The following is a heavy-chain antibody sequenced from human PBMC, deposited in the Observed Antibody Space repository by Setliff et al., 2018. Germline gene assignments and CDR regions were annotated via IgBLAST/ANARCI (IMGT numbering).Heavy chain of an antibody. CDR3: ARAPRYFDSTGSYFDY. J-gene: IGHJ4*02. D-gene: IGHD3-22*01. CDR1: GGTFSDYH. Sequence: SETLSLTCAAYGGTFSDYHWTWIRQSPEKGLEWIGEINHRGSTYYNPSLKSRVTMSVDTSKKHFSLRLSSVTAADTAVYYCARAPRYFDSTGSYFDYWAQGTLVTVSS. V-gene: IGHV4-34*01. CDR2: INHRGST.